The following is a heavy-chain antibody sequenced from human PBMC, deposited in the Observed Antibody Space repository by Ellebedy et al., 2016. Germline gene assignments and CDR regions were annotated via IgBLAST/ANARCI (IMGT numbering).Heavy chain of an antibody. Sequence: GGSLRLSXVASGFAFSTYDMNWVRQAPGKWLEWVALISHDGTKTYYAESVKGRFTISRDNSKTTLYLQMNSLRVDDTAVYYCARDRPYFDTSVSHPALDYWGQGTLVTVS. V-gene: IGHV3-30-3*01. CDR3: ARDRPYFDTSVSHPALDY. CDR2: ISHDGTKT. J-gene: IGHJ4*02. CDR1: GFAFSTYD. D-gene: IGHD3-22*01.